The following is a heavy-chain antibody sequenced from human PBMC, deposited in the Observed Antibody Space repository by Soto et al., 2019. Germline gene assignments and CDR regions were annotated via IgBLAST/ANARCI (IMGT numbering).Heavy chain of an antibody. J-gene: IGHJ3*02. D-gene: IGHD1-26*01. V-gene: IGHV4-34*01. CDR2: INHSGST. CDR1: GGSFSGYY. Sequence: ETLSLTCAVYGGSFSGYYWSWIRQPPGKGLEWIGEINHSGSTNYNPSLKSRVTISVDTSKNQFSLKLSSVTAADTAVYYCARELRSGSDAFDIWGQGTMVTVSS. CDR3: ARELRSGSDAFDI.